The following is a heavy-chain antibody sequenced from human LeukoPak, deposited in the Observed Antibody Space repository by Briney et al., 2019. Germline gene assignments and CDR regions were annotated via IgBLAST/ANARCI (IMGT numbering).Heavy chain of an antibody. V-gene: IGHV3-13*01. J-gene: IGHJ4*02. CDR2: IGTAGDT. CDR3: ARAPPYSGSYLS. CDR1: GFTFSSYD. Sequence: GGSLRLSCAASGFTFSSYDMHWVRQATGKGLEWVSAIGTAGDTYYPGSVKGRFTISRENAKNSLYLQVNSLRAGDTAVYYCARAPPYSGSYLSWGQGTLVTVSS. D-gene: IGHD1-26*01.